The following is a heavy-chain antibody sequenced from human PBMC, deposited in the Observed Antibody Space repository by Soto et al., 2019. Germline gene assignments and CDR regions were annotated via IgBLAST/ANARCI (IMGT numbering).Heavy chain of an antibody. D-gene: IGHD3-3*01. CDR1: GFIFSNYG. V-gene: IGHV3-30*03. CDR3: AWGVNDFWSGYYTNY. CDR2: TSYDGTKK. Sequence: GSLRLSCAASGFIFSNYGMHWVRQAPGKGLEWVAVTSYDGTKKYYGDSVKGRFTISRDNAKNTLYLQMNSLRAEDTAVYYCAWGVNDFWSGYYTNYWGQGTLVTVSS. J-gene: IGHJ4*02.